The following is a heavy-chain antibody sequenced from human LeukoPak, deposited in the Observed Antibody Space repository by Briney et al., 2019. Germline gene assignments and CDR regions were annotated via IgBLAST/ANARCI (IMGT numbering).Heavy chain of an antibody. Sequence: SETLSLTCTVSGGSISSYYWTWIRQPPGKGLGWMGYIYYSGTTYYNPSLKSRVTISLDTSKNKFSLNLTSVNVADTAVYYCARAGGYSGYASSWGQGTLVTVSS. D-gene: IGHD5-12*01. CDR2: IYYSGTT. V-gene: IGHV4-59*01. J-gene: IGHJ4*02. CDR3: ARAGGYSGYASS. CDR1: GGSISSYY.